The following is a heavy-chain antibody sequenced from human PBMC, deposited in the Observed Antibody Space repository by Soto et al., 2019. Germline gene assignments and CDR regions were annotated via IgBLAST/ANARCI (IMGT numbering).Heavy chain of an antibody. CDR3: ARDPYDFWSGYSMDV. CDR1: GYTFTGYY. V-gene: IGHV1-2*02. CDR2: INPNSGGT. D-gene: IGHD3-3*01. J-gene: IGHJ6*02. Sequence: ASVKVSCKASGYTFTGYYMHWVRQAPGQGLEWMGWINPNSGGTNYAQKFQGRVNMTRDTSISTAYMELSRLRSDDTAVYYCARDPYDFWSGYSMDVWGQGTTVTVSS.